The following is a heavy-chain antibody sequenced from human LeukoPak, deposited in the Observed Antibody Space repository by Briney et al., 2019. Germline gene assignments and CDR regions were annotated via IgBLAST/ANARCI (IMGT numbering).Heavy chain of an antibody. D-gene: IGHD3-22*01. J-gene: IGHJ4*02. CDR3: ARVVLNYYDSSDFDY. V-gene: IGHV3-74*01. CDR2: INSDGSST. Sequence: GGSLRLSCAASGFTFSSYWMQWVRQAPGKGLVWVSRINSDGSSTSYADSVKGRFTISRDNAENTLYLQMNSLRAEDTAVYYCARVVLNYYDSSDFDYWGQGTLVTVSS. CDR1: GFTFSSYW.